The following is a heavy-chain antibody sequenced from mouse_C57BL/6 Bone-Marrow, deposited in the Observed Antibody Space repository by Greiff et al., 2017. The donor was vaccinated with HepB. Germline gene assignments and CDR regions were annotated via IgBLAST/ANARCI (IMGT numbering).Heavy chain of an antibody. D-gene: IGHD1-1*01. J-gene: IGHJ3*01. CDR3: TRDYFTTVVAKGTWFAY. Sequence: EVQLQQSGTVLARPGASVKMSCKTSGYTFTSYWMHWVKQRPGQGLEWIGAIYPGNSDTSYNQKFKGKAKLTAVTSASTAYMELSSLTNEDSAVYYCTRDYFTTVVAKGTWFAYWGQGTLVTVSA. V-gene: IGHV1-5*01. CDR1: GYTFTSYW. CDR2: IYPGNSDT.